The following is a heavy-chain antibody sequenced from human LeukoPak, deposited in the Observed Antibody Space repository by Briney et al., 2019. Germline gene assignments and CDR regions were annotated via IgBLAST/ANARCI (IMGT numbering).Heavy chain of an antibody. J-gene: IGHJ5*02. V-gene: IGHV1-8*01. CDR2: MKPNSGNT. D-gene: IGHD4-17*01. CDR1: GYTFISYD. CDR3: AGGNYGDFRIP. Sequence: ASVKVSCKASGYTFISYDIIWVRQATGQGLEWMGWMKPNSGNTGYAQKFQGRVTMTRDTSISTAYMELNSLTSEDTAVYYCAGGNYGDFRIPWGQGTLVTVSP.